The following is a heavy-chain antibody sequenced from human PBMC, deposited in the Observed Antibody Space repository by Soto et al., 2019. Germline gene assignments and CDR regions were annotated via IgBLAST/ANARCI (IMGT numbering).Heavy chain of an antibody. V-gene: IGHV2-5*02. CDR2: IYWDDDK. Sequence: QITLKESGPTLVKPTQTLTLTCTFSGFSRSTSGVGVGWIRQPPGKALEWLALIYWDDDKRDSPSLKSRLTIAKDNSKNKVVLTMTNMDPVDTATYYCAHRGYYYDSSCYVYYDGMDVWGQGTTVAVSS. J-gene: IGHJ6*02. D-gene: IGHD3-22*01. CDR1: GFSRSTSGVG. CDR3: AHRGYYYDSSCYVYYDGMDV.